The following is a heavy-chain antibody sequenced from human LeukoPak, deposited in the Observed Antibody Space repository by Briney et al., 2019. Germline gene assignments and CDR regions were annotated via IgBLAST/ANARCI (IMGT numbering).Heavy chain of an antibody. CDR1: GGSISSYY. CDR3: ARDSGYNVNDHDVNAFDI. V-gene: IGHV4-4*07. CDR2: IYTSGST. D-gene: IGHD5-24*01. Sequence: SETLSLTCTVSGGSISSYYWSWIRQPAGKGLEWIGRIYTSGSTNYNPSLKSRVTMSVDTSKNQFSLKLSSVTAADTALYYCARDSGYNVNDHDVNAFDIWGQGTMVTISS. J-gene: IGHJ3*02.